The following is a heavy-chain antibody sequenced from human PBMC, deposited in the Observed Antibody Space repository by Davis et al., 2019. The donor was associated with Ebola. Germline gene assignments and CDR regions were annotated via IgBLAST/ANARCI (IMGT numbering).Heavy chain of an antibody. CDR3: AKRSPYRDFDY. V-gene: IGHV3-23*01. Sequence: GESLKISCAASGFTFSSSAMSWVRQAPGKGLEWVSSISVNGGSTYYADSVKGRFTISRDNSKNTLFLQMNSLRAEDTAIYYCAKRSPYRDFDYWGQGTLVTVSS. CDR1: GFTFSSSA. D-gene: IGHD1-14*01. J-gene: IGHJ4*02. CDR2: ISVNGGST.